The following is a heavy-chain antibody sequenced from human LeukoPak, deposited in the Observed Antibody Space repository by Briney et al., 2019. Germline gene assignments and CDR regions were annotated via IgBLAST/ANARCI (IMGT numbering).Heavy chain of an antibody. V-gene: IGHV1-69*13. CDR1: GGTFSSYA. Sequence: LVKVSCKASGGTFSSYAISWVRQAPGQGLEWMGGIIPIFGAANYAQKFQGRVTITADESTSTAYMELSSLRSEDTAVYYCARGRTIFGVVTPPRVSDYYYGMDVWGQGTTVTVSS. J-gene: IGHJ6*02. CDR3: ARGRTIFGVVTPPRVSDYYYGMDV. D-gene: IGHD3-3*01. CDR2: IIPIFGAA.